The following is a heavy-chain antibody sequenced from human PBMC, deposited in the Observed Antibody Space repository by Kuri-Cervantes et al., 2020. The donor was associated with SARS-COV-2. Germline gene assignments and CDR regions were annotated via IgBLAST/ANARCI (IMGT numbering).Heavy chain of an antibody. CDR1: GFTFSSYG. J-gene: IGHJ5*01. V-gene: IGHV3-30*03. CDR2: ISYDGSNK. Sequence: GESLKIPCAASGFTFSSYGMHWVRQAPGKGLEWVAVISYDGSNKYYADSVKGRFTISRDNSKNTLYLQMNSLRAEDTAVYYCARQVLTMAGWIDSWGQGTLVTVSS. D-gene: IGHD6-19*01. CDR3: ARQVLTMAGWIDS.